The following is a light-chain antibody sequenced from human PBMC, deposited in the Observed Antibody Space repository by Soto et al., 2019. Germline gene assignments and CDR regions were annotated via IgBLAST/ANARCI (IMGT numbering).Light chain of an antibody. Sequence: DIVLTQSPVTLSLSPGERATVSCRASQSVSSSYLAWYQQKPGQAPRLLIYGASSRATGIPDRFSGSGSGTAFTLTINSLQSEDFAIYYCQQYDNWPVNFGGGTKVDIK. V-gene: IGKV3-20*01. CDR2: GAS. CDR1: QSVSSSY. J-gene: IGKJ4*01. CDR3: QQYDNWPVN.